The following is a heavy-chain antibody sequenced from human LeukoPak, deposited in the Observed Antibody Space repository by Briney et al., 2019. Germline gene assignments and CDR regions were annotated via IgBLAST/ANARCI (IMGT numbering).Heavy chain of an antibody. D-gene: IGHD6-19*01. V-gene: IGHV3-21*01. CDR1: GFTFSSYS. CDR3: ARDWGSGWYTVQIIDY. J-gene: IGHJ4*02. CDR2: ISSSSSYI. Sequence: GGSLRLSCAASGFTFSSYSMNWVRQAPGKGLEWVSSISSSSSYIYYADSVKGRFTISRDNTKNSLYLQMNSLRAEDTAVYYCARDWGSGWYTVQIIDYWGQGTLVTVSS.